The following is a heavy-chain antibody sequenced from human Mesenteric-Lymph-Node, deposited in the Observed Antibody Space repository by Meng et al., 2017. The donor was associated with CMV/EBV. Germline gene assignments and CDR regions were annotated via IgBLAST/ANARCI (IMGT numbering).Heavy chain of an antibody. CDR1: GYTFTSYG. CDR3: AKRNYVGAFDI. D-gene: IGHD1-7*01. J-gene: IGHJ3*02. Sequence: ASVKVSCKASGYTFTSYGISWVRQAPGQGLEWMGWMNPNSGNTGYAQKFQGRVTMTRNTSISTAYMELSSLRSEDTAVYYCAKRNYVGAFDIWGQGTMVTVSS. V-gene: IGHV1-8*02. CDR2: MNPNSGNT.